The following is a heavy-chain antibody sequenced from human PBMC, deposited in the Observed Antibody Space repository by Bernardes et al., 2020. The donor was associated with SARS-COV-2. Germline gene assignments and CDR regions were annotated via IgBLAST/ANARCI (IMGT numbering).Heavy chain of an antibody. CDR1: GYTFTSYG. J-gene: IGHJ5*02. CDR3: ATVVGYSYGGGWFDP. CDR2: ISADNGNT. V-gene: IGHV1-18*01. D-gene: IGHD5-18*01. Sequence: ASVKVSCKASGYTFTSYGIIWVRQAPGQGLEWMGWISADNGNTNYAQKLQGRVTMTTDTSTNTAYMELRSLRSDDTAVYYCATVVGYSYGGGWFDPWGQGTLVTVSS.